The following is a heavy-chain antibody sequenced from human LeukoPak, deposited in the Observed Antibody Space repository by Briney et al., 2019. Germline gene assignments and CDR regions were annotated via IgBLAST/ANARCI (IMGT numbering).Heavy chain of an antibody. CDR2: IYSGGST. V-gene: IGHV3-53*05. Sequence: GSLRLSRAASGFTVSSNYMSWVRQVPGKGLEWVSVIYSGGSTYYADSVKGRFTISRDNSKNTLYLQMNSLRPEDTAVYYRAKDPSGSFHYFDYWGQGTLVTVSS. CDR3: AKDPSGSFHYFDY. CDR1: GFTVSSNY. D-gene: IGHD1-26*01. J-gene: IGHJ4*02.